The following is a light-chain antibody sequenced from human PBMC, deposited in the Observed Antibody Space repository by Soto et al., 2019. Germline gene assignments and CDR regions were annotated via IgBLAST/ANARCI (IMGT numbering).Light chain of an antibody. CDR2: GTS. V-gene: IGKV3-20*01. Sequence: ESGVTQSPGTLSLSPGERATLSCRASQSVPRSYLAWYQQKPGQAPRLLIYGTSSRATGIPDRFSGSGSGTDFTLTISRLEPEDFAVFYCQQYGSSITFGQGTRLDIK. CDR1: QSVPRSY. CDR3: QQYGSSIT. J-gene: IGKJ5*01.